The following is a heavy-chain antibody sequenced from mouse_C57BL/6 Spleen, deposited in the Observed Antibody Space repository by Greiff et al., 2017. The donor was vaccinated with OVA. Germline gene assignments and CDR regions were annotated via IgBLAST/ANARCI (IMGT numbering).Heavy chain of an antibody. D-gene: IGHD2-2*01. Sequence: QVQLQQPGAELVKPGASVKLSCKASGYTFTSYWMHWVKQRPGQGLEWIGMIHPNSGSTNYNEKFKSKATLTVDKSSSTAYMQLSSLTSEDSAVYYCAKYGYLYAMDYWGQGTSVTVSS. CDR1: GYTFTSYW. V-gene: IGHV1-64*01. CDR2: IHPNSGST. CDR3: AKYGYLYAMDY. J-gene: IGHJ4*01.